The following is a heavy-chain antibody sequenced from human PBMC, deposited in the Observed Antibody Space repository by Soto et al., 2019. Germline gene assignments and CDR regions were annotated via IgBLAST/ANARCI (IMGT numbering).Heavy chain of an antibody. CDR2: IWYDGSNK. CDR3: ARDRGWTRLGHDY. D-gene: IGHD6-19*01. J-gene: IGHJ4*02. Sequence: QVQLVESGGGVVQPGRSLRLSCAASGFTFSSYGMHWVRQAPGKGLEWVAVIWYDGSNKYYADSVKGRFTISRDNSKNTLYLQMNSLRAEDTAVYYGARDRGWTRLGHDYWGQGTLVTVSS. CDR1: GFTFSSYG. V-gene: IGHV3-33*01.